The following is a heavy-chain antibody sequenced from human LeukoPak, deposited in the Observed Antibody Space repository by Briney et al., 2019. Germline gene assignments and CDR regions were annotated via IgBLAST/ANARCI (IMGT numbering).Heavy chain of an antibody. Sequence: GGSLRLSCAASGFTFSIYEMNWVRQAPGKGLEWVSYISISSSYIYYADSVKGRFTISRDNAKNSLYLQMNSLRAEDTAIYYCARDNYSGSRYFDHWGQGTLVTVSS. CDR1: GFTFSIYE. J-gene: IGHJ4*02. CDR3: ARDNYSGSRYFDH. CDR2: ISISSSYI. D-gene: IGHD1-26*01. V-gene: IGHV3-21*05.